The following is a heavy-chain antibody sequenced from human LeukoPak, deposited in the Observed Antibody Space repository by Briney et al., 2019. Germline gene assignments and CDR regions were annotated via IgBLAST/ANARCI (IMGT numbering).Heavy chain of an antibody. CDR2: IKQDGSEK. CDR1: GFTFSSYW. CDR3: ARVDGYSNVFGY. J-gene: IGHJ4*02. D-gene: IGHD4-11*01. Sequence: GGSLRLSCAASGFTFSSYWMSWVRQAPGKGLEWVANIKQDGSEKYYVDSVKGRFTISRDNSKNTLYLQMNSLRAEDTAVYYCARVDGYSNVFGYWGQGTLVTVSS. V-gene: IGHV3-7*03.